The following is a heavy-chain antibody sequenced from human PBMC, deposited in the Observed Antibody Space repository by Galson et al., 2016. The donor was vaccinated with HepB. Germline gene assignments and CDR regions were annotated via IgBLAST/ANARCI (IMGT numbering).Heavy chain of an antibody. V-gene: IGHV3-7*01. J-gene: IGHJ4*02. CDR3: ATSRGYSYGPF. Sequence: SLRLSCAASGFAFSDAWMSWVRQAPGKGLEWVADIKQDGSVIHYADSVNGRFSISRDNAKSLVSLQMNSLRAEDTAVYFCATSRGYSYGPFWGQGTLVAVSS. D-gene: IGHD5-18*01. CDR1: GFAFSDAW. CDR2: IKQDGSVI.